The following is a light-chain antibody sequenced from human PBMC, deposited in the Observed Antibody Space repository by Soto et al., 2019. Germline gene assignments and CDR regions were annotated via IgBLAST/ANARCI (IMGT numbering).Light chain of an antibody. CDR3: SSYTGGSTYV. CDR1: SSDIGGYKY. J-gene: IGLJ1*01. CDR2: DVS. V-gene: IGLV2-14*01. Sequence: QSALTQPASVSGSPGQSITISCTGTSSDIGGYKYVSWYQQHPGKAPKLMIYDVSNRPSGVSNRFSGSKSGNTATLTISGLRGEDEAEYYCSSYTGGSTYVFGTGTKVTVL.